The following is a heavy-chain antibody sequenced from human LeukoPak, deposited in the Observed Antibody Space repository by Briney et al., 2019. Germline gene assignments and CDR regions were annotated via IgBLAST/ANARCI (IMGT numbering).Heavy chain of an antibody. J-gene: IGHJ4*02. CDR1: GFTVSSNY. D-gene: IGHD1-14*01. CDR3: ASGLIGIDY. V-gene: IGHV3-66*01. CDR2: IYSGGST. Sequence: GGSLRLSRAASGFTVSSNYMSWVRQAPGKGLEWVSVIYSGGSTYYADSVKGRFTISRDNSKNTLYLQMNSLRAEDTAVYYCASGLIGIDYWGQGTLVTVSS.